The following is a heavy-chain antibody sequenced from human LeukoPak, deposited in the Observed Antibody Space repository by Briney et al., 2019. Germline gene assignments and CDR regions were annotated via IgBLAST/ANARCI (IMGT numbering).Heavy chain of an antibody. J-gene: IGHJ5*02. CDR1: GYTFTSYY. CDR3: ARDSLYDFWSGRPSNWFDP. V-gene: IGHV1-46*01. CDR2: INPSGGST. D-gene: IGHD3-3*01. Sequence: ASVKVSCKASGYTFTSYYMHWVRQAPGQGLEWMGIINPSGGSTSYAQKFQGRVTMTRDMSTSTVYMELSSLRSEDTAVYYCARDSLYDFWSGRPSNWFDPWGQGTLVTVSS.